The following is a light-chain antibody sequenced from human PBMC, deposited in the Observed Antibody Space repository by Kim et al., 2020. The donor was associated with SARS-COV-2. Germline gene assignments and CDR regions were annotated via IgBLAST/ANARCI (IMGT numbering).Light chain of an antibody. CDR1: RDIDNF. CDR3: QQYDNVPSFT. CDR2: DAS. J-gene: IGKJ3*01. V-gene: IGKV1-33*01. Sequence: DIRMTQFPSSLAASVGDTVTITCQASRDIDNFLNWYQQRPGKAPKLLIYDASNLETGVPSRLSGSGSGRHFTFTISSLQPEDAARYYCQQYDNVPSFTFGPGTKVDIK.